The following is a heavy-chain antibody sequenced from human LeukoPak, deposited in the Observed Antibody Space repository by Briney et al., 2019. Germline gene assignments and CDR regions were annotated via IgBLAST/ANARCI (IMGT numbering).Heavy chain of an antibody. CDR2: IWYDGSNE. J-gene: IGHJ4*02. D-gene: IGHD3-22*01. CDR3: ARGVLDYFDTSGPVDY. Sequence: GGSLRLSCAASGFTFSSYGMHWVRQAPGKGLEWVAIIWYDGSNEYYADSVKGRFTISRDNSKNTLYLQMNSLRAEDTAVYYCARGVLDYFDTSGPVDYWGQGTLVTVSS. CDR1: GFTFSSYG. V-gene: IGHV3-33*01.